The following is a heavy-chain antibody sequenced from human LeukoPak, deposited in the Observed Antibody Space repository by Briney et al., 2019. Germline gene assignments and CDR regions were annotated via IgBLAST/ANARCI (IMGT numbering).Heavy chain of an antibody. V-gene: IGHV3-43*02. D-gene: IGHD3-22*01. J-gene: IGHJ4*02. CDR3: AKDAPYYYDSSGYSGFDY. CDR1: GFTFDDYA. CDR2: ISGDGGST. Sequence: GGSLRLSCAASGFTFDDYAMHWVRQAPGKGLEWVSLISGDGGSTYYADSVKGRFTISRDNSKNSLYLQMNSLRTEGTALYYCAKDAPYYYDSSGYSGFDYWGQGTLVTVSS.